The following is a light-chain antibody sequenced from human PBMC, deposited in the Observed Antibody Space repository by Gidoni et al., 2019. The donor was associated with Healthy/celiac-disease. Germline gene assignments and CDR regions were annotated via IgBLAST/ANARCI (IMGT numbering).Light chain of an antibody. Sequence: SSVLTQPPPAPVAPGQTARITCGGNNIGSKSVHWYQQKPGQAPVLVVYDDSDRPSGIPERFSGSNSGNTATLTISRVEAGDEADYYCQVWDSSSAHVVFGGGTKLTVL. CDR1: NIGSKS. CDR2: DDS. CDR3: QVWDSSSAHVV. J-gene: IGLJ2*01. V-gene: IGLV3-21*02.